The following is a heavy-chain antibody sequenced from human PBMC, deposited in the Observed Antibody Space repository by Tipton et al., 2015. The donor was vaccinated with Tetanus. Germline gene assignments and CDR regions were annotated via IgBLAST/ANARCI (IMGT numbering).Heavy chain of an antibody. D-gene: IGHD2-21*01. CDR1: GGSITDFY. V-gene: IGHV4-59*01. CDR3: ARERIEAFYYHGLDV. CDR2: MFRSGST. J-gene: IGHJ6*02. Sequence: TLSLTCTVSGGSITDFYWSWIRQSPGKGLEYIGYMFRSGSTNYNPSLQSRVTISVDTSKNQFSLQLAFVTAADTAIYYCARERIEAFYYHGLDVWGPGTTVTVSS.